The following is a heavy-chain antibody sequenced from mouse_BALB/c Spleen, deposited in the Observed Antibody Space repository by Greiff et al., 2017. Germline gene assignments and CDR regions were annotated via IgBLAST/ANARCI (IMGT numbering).Heavy chain of an antibody. CDR2: IYYSGTI. V-gene: IGHV3-5*02. CDR3: ARDSGNWDAMDY. CDR1: GFSITTGNYR. D-gene: IGHD4-1*01. J-gene: IGHJ4*01. Sequence: EVKLQESGPGLVKPSQTVSLTCTVTGFSITTGNYRWSWLRQFPGNKLEWIGYIYYSGTITYNPSLTSRTTITRDTSKNQFFLKMNSLTAEDTATYYCARDSGNWDAMDYWGQGTSVTVAA.